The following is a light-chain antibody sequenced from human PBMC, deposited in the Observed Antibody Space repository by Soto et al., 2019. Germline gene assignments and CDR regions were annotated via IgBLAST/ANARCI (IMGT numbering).Light chain of an antibody. J-gene: IGKJ5*01. CDR3: QQRHMWPIT. Sequence: EVVLTQSPATLSLSPEERATLSCRTSQSVSNYLAWYQQKPGQAPRLLIYDAYNRATGIPPRFSGSGSGTDFTLTISSLEPEDSAVYYCQQRHMWPITFGQGTRLEI. CDR1: QSVSNY. CDR2: DAY. V-gene: IGKV3-11*01.